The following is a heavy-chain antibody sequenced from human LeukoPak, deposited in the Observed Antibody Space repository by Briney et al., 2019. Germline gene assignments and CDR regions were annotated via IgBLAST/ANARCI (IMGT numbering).Heavy chain of an antibody. CDR2: IYYSGST. D-gene: IGHD4-11*01. CDR3: ARHLGNDYSKALDY. J-gene: IGHJ4*02. V-gene: IGHV4-59*05. CDR1: GDSISSYY. Sequence: SETLSLTCTVSGDSISSYYWTWIRQPPGKGLEWSGSIYYSGSTYYNTYLKSRVTISVDTSKNQFSLKLSSVTAADTAVYYCARHLGNDYSKALDYWGQGTLVTVSS.